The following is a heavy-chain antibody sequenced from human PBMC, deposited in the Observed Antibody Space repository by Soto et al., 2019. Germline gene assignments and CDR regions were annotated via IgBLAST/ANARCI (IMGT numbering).Heavy chain of an antibody. J-gene: IGHJ6*02. CDR1: GFTFSNAW. CDR2: IKSKTDGGTT. CDR3: TTDHPGISSWPYYYYGMDV. V-gene: IGHV3-15*07. D-gene: IGHD6-13*01. Sequence: GGSLRLSCAASGFTFSNAWMNWVRQAPGKGLEWVGRIKSKTDGGTTDYAAPVKGRFTISRDDSKNTLYLQMNSLKTEDTAVYYCTTDHPGISSWPYYYYGMDVWGQATTVTVSS.